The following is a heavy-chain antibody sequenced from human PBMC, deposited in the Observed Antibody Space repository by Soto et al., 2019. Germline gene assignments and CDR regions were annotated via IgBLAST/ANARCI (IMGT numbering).Heavy chain of an antibody. V-gene: IGHV3-74*01. Sequence: VSMRLSGLPCAFSFSSCWLYWVRQAQGKGLVWSSRINSDGSSTANAASVKGRSTISRDNAKNTRSLQMNSLRAENTAVYSCARDPRRPGTPGYDMDVWGQGTTVTSSS. CDR3: ARDPRRPGTPGYDMDV. D-gene: IGHD1-1*01. CDR1: AFSFSSCW. CDR2: INSDGSST. J-gene: IGHJ6*02.